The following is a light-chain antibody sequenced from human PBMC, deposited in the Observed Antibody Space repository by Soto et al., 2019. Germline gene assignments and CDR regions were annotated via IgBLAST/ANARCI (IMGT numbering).Light chain of an antibody. CDR2: HAS. Sequence: DLQMTQSPPTLPASVGDRVTITCRASQSISNWLAWYQQKPGTAPKVLMYHASNLQSGVPSRFSGSGSGTEFALTISSLQPDEFATCYCQQYNSYSFGQGTKVDI. J-gene: IGKJ1*01. V-gene: IGKV1-5*01. CDR1: QSISNW. CDR3: QQYNSYS.